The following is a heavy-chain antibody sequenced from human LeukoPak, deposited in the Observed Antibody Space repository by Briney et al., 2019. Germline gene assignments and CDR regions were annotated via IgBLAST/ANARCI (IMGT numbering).Heavy chain of an antibody. CDR1: GFTFSSYS. Sequence: GGPLRLSCAASGFTFSSYSMKWVRQAPGKGLEWVSSISSSSSYIYYADSVKGRFTISRDNAKNSLYLQMNSLRAEDTAVYYCPRDLRSSIAAAGTCDYWGQGTLVTVSS. V-gene: IGHV3-21*01. D-gene: IGHD6-13*01. J-gene: IGHJ4*02. CDR3: PRDLRSSIAAAGTCDY. CDR2: ISSSSSYI.